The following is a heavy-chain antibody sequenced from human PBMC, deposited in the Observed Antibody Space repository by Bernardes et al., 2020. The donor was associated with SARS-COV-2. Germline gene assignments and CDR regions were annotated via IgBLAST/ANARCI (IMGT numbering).Heavy chain of an antibody. J-gene: IGHJ4*02. CDR2: ISDDGNKK. V-gene: IGHV3-30*18. Sequence: GGSLRLSCAASGFSFSYYGMHWVRQAPGKGLEWVTIISDDGNKKRYADSVQGRFTISRDNSKKTVYLQMNNLRNEDTAVYYCAKAIATMGYYIDNRSQGTLVSVSS. D-gene: IGHD2-21*01. CDR1: GFSFSYYG. CDR3: AKAIATMGYYIDN.